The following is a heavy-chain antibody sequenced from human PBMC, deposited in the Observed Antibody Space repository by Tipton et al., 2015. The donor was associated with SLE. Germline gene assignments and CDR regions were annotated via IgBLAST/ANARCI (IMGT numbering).Heavy chain of an antibody. Sequence: SLRLSCAASGFTFSNAWMSWVRQAPGKGLGWVGRIKSKIEGGTTDYAAPVKGRFTISRDDSINTLYLQVNSLSAEDTAVYYCARDRGPYCAGDCHRLGPWGQGTLVTVSS. CDR3: ARDRGPYCAGDCHRLGP. CDR2: IKSKIEGGTT. CDR1: GFTFSNAW. J-gene: IGHJ5*02. D-gene: IGHD2-21*01. V-gene: IGHV3-15*01.